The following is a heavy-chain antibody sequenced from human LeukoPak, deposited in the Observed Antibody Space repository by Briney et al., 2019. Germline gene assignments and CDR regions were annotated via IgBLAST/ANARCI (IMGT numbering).Heavy chain of an antibody. CDR3: AKDGPYSGYDLAR. CDR1: GFTFSSFA. D-gene: IGHD5-12*01. V-gene: IGHV3-23*01. Sequence: GSLRLSCAASGFTFSSFAMSWVRQAPGEGLEWVSSISSSGRGTYYAASVKGRFTISRDTSKNTLYLQMNSLRAEDTAFYYCAKDGPYSGYDLARWGQGTLVTVSS. CDR2: ISSSGRGT. J-gene: IGHJ1*01.